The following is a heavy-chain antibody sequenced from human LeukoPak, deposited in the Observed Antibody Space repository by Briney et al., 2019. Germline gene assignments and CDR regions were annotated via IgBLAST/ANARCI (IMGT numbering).Heavy chain of an antibody. V-gene: IGHV1-3*01. D-gene: IGHD6-19*01. CDR3: ARARSGWYGYYFDY. CDR1: GYTFTSYA. J-gene: IGHJ4*02. Sequence: ASVKVSCKASGYTFTSYAMHWVRQAPGQRLEWMGWINAGNGNTKYSQKFQGRVTITRDTSASTAYMELGSLRSEDTAVYYCARARSGWYGYYFDYWGQGTLVTVSS. CDR2: INAGNGNT.